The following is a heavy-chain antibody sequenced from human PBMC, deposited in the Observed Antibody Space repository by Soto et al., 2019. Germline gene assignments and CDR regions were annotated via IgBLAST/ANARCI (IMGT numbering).Heavy chain of an antibody. J-gene: IGHJ4*02. D-gene: IGHD3-22*01. CDR3: AKDYGGYYYDSSGYYPFDY. CDR1: GFTFSSYA. Sequence: GGSLRLSCAASGFTFSSYAMSWVRQAPGKGLEWVSAISGSGGSTYYADSVKGRFTISRDNSKNTLYLQMNSLRAEDTAVYYCAKDYGGYYYDSSGYYPFDYWGQGTLVTVSS. CDR2: ISGSGGST. V-gene: IGHV3-23*01.